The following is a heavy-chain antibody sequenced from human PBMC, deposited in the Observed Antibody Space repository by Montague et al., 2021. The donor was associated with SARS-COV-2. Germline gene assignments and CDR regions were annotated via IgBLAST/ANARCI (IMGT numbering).Heavy chain of an antibody. D-gene: IGHD6-13*01. CDR2: IYWDDDK. CDR3: AHRPSIAAAGTFRFDP. Sequence: PALVKPTQNLTLTRTFSGFSLSTSGVGVGWIRQPPGKALEWLALIYWDDDKRYSPSLKSRLTITKDTSKNQVVLTMTNMDPVDTATYYCAHRPSIAAAGTFRFDPWGQGTLVTVSS. CDR1: GFSLSTSGVG. J-gene: IGHJ5*02. V-gene: IGHV2-5*02.